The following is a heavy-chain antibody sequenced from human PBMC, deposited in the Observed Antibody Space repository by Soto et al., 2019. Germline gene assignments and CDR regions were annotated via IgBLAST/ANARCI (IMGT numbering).Heavy chain of an antibody. CDR3: ASTKGGLLWFGELDYYYYMDV. CDR2: ICYDRSNK. J-gene: IGHJ6*03. CDR1: GFTFSSYS. D-gene: IGHD3-10*01. Sequence: PGGSLRLSCAASGFTFSSYSMNWVRQAPGKGLEWVAVICYDRSNKYYADSVKGRFTISRDNSKNTLYLQMNSLRAEDTAVYYCASTKGGLLWFGELDYYYYMDVWGKGTTVTVSS. V-gene: IGHV3-33*08.